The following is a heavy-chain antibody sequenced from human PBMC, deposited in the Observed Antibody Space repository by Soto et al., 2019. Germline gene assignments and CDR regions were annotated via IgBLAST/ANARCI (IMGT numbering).Heavy chain of an antibody. Sequence: PGGSLRLYCAASGFTFTRYSMNWVRQAPGKGLESVSSISSTTNYIYYADSMKGRFTVSRDNAKNSVYLEMNSLSAEDTAVYYCARESEDLTSNFDYWGQGTLVTVSS. CDR2: ISSTTNYI. J-gene: IGHJ4*02. CDR3: ARESEDLTSNFDY. V-gene: IGHV3-21*01. CDR1: GFTFTRYS.